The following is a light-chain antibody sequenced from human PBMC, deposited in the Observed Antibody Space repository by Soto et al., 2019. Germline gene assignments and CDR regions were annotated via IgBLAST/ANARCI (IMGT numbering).Light chain of an antibody. Sequence: EIVLTQSPGSLSLSPGQRATLSCRASQSVDSTFFAWYQKKPGQAPRLLIYGASKRDTGVPARFSGSGAGTDFTLTISSMEPEDHEVYYCQQYMSSVTFGQGTKGEI. J-gene: IGKJ1*01. CDR1: QSVDSTF. V-gene: IGKV3-20*01. CDR2: GAS. CDR3: QQYMSSVT.